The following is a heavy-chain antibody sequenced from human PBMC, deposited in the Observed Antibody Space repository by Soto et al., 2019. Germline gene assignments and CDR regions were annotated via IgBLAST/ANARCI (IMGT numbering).Heavy chain of an antibody. V-gene: IGHV3-30*18. CDR3: AKDLKEPYGNGDYYGSGSYYNTGY. J-gene: IGHJ4*02. Sequence: GGSLRLSCAASGFTFSSYGMHWVRQAPGKGLEWVAVISYDGSNKYYADSVKGRFTISRDNSKNTLYLQMNNLRAEDTAVYYCAKDLKEPYGNGDYYGSGSYYNTGYWGQGTLVTVSS. CDR1: GFTFSSYG. D-gene: IGHD3-10*01. CDR2: ISYDGSNK.